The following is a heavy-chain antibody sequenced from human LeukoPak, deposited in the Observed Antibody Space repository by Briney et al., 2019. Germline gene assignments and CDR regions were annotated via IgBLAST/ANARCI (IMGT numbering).Heavy chain of an antibody. Sequence: PSETLSLTCTVSGGSISSYYWGWIRQPPGKGLEWIGYIYYSGSTNYNPSLKSRVTISVDTSRNQFSLRLSSVTAADTAVYYCARCGGNGIAFDMWGQGTMVTVSS. CDR3: ARCGGNGIAFDM. D-gene: IGHD2-15*01. CDR1: GGSISSYY. V-gene: IGHV4-59*01. J-gene: IGHJ3*02. CDR2: IYYSGST.